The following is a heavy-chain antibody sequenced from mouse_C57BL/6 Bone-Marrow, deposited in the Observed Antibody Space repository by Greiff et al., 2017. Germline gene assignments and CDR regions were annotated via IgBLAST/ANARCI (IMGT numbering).Heavy chain of an antibody. CDR1: GFTFSSYG. J-gene: IGHJ3*01. D-gene: IGHD3-2*02. CDR3: ARRRDSSGPWFAY. Sequence: EVKLVESGGDLVKPGGSLKLSCAASGFTFSSYGMSWVRQTPDKRLEWVATISSGGSYTYYPDSVKGRFTISRDNAKNTLYLQMSSLKSEDTAMYYCARRRDSSGPWFAYWGQGTLVTVSA. V-gene: IGHV5-6*02. CDR2: ISSGGSYT.